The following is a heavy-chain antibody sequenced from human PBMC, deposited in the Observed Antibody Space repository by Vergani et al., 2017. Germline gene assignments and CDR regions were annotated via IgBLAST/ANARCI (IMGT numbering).Heavy chain of an antibody. V-gene: IGHV1-18*04. CDR3: ARDLDSSGYCYGPSIDY. CDR2: ISAYNGNT. D-gene: IGHD3-22*01. Sequence: QVQLVQSGAEVKKPGASVKVSCKASGYTFTSYGISWVRQAPGQGLEWMGWISAYNGNTNYAQKLQGRVTLTTDTSTSTAYMELRSLRSDDTAVYYCARDLDSSGYCYGPSIDYWGQGTLVTVSS. J-gene: IGHJ4*02. CDR1: GYTFTSYG.